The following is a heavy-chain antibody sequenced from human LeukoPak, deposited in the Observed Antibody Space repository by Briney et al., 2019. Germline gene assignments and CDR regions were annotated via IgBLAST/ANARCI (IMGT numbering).Heavy chain of an antibody. D-gene: IGHD3-9*01. J-gene: IGHJ4*02. CDR2: ISSSSSYI. Sequence: PGGSLRLSRAASGFTFSSYSMNWVRQAPGKGLEWVSSISSSSSYIYYADSVKGRSTISRDNAKNSLYLQMNSLRAEDTAVYYCARVPGRELRYFDWLLYRDYYFDYWGQGTLVTVSS. CDR3: ARVPGRELRYFDWLLYRDYYFDY. V-gene: IGHV3-21*01. CDR1: GFTFSSYS.